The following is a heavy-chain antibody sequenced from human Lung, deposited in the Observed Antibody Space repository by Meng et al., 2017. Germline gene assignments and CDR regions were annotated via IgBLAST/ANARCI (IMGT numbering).Heavy chain of an antibody. CDR1: GYNFPDYW. J-gene: IGHJ4*02. V-gene: IGHV1-2*06. CDR3: VRDEDISSAGKLFGDY. D-gene: IGHD6-13*01. CDR2: IDPKSGDT. Sequence: QGWRVQSGAGVKKPGGVVKVSCKPSGYNFPDYWLHWVRRAPGQGLEWMGRIDPKSGDTHYAQRFQGRVTMTGDTSISTAYMELSGLRSDDTAMYYCVRDEDISSAGKLFGDYWGQGTLVTVSS.